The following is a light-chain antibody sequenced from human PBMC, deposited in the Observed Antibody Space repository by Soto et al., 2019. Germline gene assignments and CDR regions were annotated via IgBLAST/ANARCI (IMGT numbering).Light chain of an antibody. CDR3: QQHSNWPLT. V-gene: IGKV3-11*01. J-gene: IGKJ4*01. Sequence: EIVLIQSPATLSLSPGERATLSCRASQSVSSSLAWYQQNPGQAPRLLIFDASNRATGIPVRFSGSGSGTDFTLTISSLESEDFTVYYCQQHSNWPLTFGGGTRGEIK. CDR2: DAS. CDR1: QSVSSS.